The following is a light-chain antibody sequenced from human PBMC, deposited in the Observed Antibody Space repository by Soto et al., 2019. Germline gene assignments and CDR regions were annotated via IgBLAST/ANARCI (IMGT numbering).Light chain of an antibody. J-gene: IGKJ1*01. Sequence: EIVLTQSPGTLSLSPGERATLSCRASQILSNRYLAWYQQKPGQAPRLVMYGASSRATGIPDRFSGTGSATDFTLTISRLEPEDFAVYYCQQYGRSPRTFGQGTKVEIK. CDR2: GAS. CDR3: QQYGRSPRT. CDR1: QILSNRY. V-gene: IGKV3-20*01.